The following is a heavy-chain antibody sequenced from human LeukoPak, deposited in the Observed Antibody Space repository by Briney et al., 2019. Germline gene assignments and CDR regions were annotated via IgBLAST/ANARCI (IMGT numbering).Heavy chain of an antibody. V-gene: IGHV1-2*02. CDR3: ARDLRGYSSGDY. J-gene: IGHJ4*02. CDR2: INPNSGGT. Sequence: ASVKVSCKASGYTFTGYYMHWVRQAPGQGLEWMEWINPNSGGTNYAQKFQGRVTMTRDTSISTAYMELSRLRSDDTAVYYCARDLRGYSSGDYWGQGTLVTVSS. CDR1: GYTFTGYY. D-gene: IGHD6-19*01.